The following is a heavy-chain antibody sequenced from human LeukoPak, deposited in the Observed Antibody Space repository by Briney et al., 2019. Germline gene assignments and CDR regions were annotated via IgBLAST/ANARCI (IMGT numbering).Heavy chain of an antibody. Sequence: SVEVSCKASGGTFSSYAIRWVRQAPGHGLEWMGGSIPIFGTANYAQKLQGRVTITADQYTSTAYMELSSLRSDDTAVYYCASVGYSSGWHYLDYWGEGTLLSVSS. CDR2: SIPIFGTA. V-gene: IGHV1-69*13. CDR3: ASVGYSSGWHYLDY. CDR1: GGTFSSYA. D-gene: IGHD6-19*01. J-gene: IGHJ4*02.